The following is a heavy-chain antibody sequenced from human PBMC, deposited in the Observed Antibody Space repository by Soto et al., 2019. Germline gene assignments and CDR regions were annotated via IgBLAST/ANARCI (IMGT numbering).Heavy chain of an antibody. D-gene: IGHD2-21*02. Sequence: GGSLRLSCAASGFNVNSDYMNWVRQTPGKGLEWVASIYSGETTYYADSVRGRFTISSDKSKNTLYFQLSSLRIEDTAVYYCTRDGRGLGRLSLFEYWGQGVLVTVAS. CDR2: IYSGETT. CDR1: GFNVNSDY. CDR3: TRDGRGLGRLSLFEY. V-gene: IGHV3-53*01. J-gene: IGHJ4*02.